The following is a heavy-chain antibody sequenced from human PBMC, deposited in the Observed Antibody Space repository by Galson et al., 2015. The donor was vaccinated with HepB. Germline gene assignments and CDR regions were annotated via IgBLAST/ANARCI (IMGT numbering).Heavy chain of an antibody. V-gene: IGHV1-69*01. CDR1: GGTFSSYG. CDR2: IIPIFNTT. Sequence: SCKASGGTFSSYGISWVRQAPGQGLEWMGGIIPIFNTTNHAQKFQGRVTITADESTNTAYMELSSLSFEDTAVYYCARGGIVGSFDYWGQGTLVTVSS. D-gene: IGHD1-26*01. CDR3: ARGGIVGSFDY. J-gene: IGHJ4*02.